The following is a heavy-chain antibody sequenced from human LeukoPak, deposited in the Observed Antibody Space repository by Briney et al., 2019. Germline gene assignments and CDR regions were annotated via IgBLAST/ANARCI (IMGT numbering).Heavy chain of an antibody. CDR2: IYYSGST. CDR1: GGSISSSSYY. J-gene: IGHJ6*02. CDR3: ARTMYSSSWYYYYGMDV. Sequence: SQTLSLTCTVSGGSISSSSYYWGWIRQPPGKGLEWIGSIYYSGSTYYNPSLKSRVTISVDTSKNQFSLKLSSVTAADTAVYYCARTMYSSSWYYYYGMDVWGQGITVTVSS. V-gene: IGHV4-39*01. D-gene: IGHD6-13*01.